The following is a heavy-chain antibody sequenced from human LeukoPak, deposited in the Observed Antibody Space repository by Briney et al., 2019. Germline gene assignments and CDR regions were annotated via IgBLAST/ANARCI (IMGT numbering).Heavy chain of an antibody. CDR1: GGSISSYY. CDR2: IYYSGST. J-gene: IGHJ6*03. D-gene: IGHD6-13*01. V-gene: IGHV4-59*01. CDR3: ARDRMEGYSSSWTRAYYYMDV. Sequence: SETLSLTCTVSGGSISSYYWSWIRQPPGKGLEWIGYIYYSGSTNYNPSLKSRVTISVDTSKNQCSLKLSSVTAADTAVYYCARDRMEGYSSSWTRAYYYMDVWGKGTTVTVSS.